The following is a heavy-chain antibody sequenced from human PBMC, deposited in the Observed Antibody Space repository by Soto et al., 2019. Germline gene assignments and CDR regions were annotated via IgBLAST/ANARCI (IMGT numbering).Heavy chain of an antibody. D-gene: IGHD2-15*01. V-gene: IGHV4-39*01. J-gene: IGHJ4*02. CDR3: ASSPRTYCSGGSCYPLKFDY. CDR1: GGSISSSSYY. CDR2: IYYSGST. Sequence: QLQLQESGPGLVKPSETLSLTCTVSGGSISSSSYYWGWIRQPPGKGLEWIGSIYYSGSTYYNPSLKSRVTISVDTSKNQFSLKLSSVTAADTAVYYCASSPRTYCSGGSCYPLKFDYWCQGTLVTVSS.